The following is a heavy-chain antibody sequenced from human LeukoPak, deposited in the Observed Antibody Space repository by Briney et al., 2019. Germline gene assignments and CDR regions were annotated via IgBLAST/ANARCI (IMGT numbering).Heavy chain of an antibody. J-gene: IGHJ4*02. CDR1: GGSFSGYY. D-gene: IGHD6-19*01. CDR3: ARAGIAVAGTRRPFDY. V-gene: IGHV4-34*01. CDR2: INHSGST. Sequence: PSETLSLTCAVYGGSFSGYYWSWIRQPPGKGLEWIGEINHSGSTNYNPSLKSRVTISVDTSKNQFALKLSSVTAADTDVYYCARAGIAVAGTRRPFDYWGPGTLVTVSS.